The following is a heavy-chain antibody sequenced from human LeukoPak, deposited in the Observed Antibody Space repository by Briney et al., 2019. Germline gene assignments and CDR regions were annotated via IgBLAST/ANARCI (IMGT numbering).Heavy chain of an antibody. CDR1: GYSISSSYY. J-gene: IGHJ4*02. Sequence: SETLSLTCAVSGYSISSSYYWGWIRQPPGKGLEWIGSIYYSGSTYYNPSLKSRVTISVDTSKNQFSLKLSSVTAADTAVYYCASHPYDPIFDYWGQGTLVTVSS. V-gene: IGHV4-38-2*01. CDR2: IYYSGST. CDR3: ASHPYDPIFDY. D-gene: IGHD3-22*01.